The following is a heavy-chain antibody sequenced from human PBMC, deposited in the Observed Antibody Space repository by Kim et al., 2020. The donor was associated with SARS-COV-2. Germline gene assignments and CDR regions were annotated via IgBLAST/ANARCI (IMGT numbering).Heavy chain of an antibody. Sequence: YSQKFQGRVTINRDTTASTAYMELSSLRSEDTAVYYCAREAANPGDPLGYWGQGTLVTVSS. J-gene: IGHJ4*02. CDR3: AREAANPGDPLGY. D-gene: IGHD3-10*01. V-gene: IGHV1-3*01.